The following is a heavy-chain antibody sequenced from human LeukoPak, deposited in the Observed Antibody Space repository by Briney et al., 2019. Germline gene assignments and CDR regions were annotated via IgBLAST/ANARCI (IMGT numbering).Heavy chain of an antibody. J-gene: IGHJ4*02. V-gene: IGHV4-59*12. Sequence: SETLSLTCSVSGGSISSYYWNWIRQPPGKGLEWIGHIYYSGSTNYNPSLKSRVTISVDTSKNQFSLKLSSVTAADTAVYYCARAKKVGYSYGYYFDYWGQGTLVTVSS. D-gene: IGHD5-18*01. CDR2: IYYSGST. CDR1: GGSISSYY. CDR3: ARAKKVGYSYGYYFDY.